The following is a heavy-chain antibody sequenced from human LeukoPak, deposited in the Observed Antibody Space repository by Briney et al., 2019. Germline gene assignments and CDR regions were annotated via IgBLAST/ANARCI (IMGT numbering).Heavy chain of an antibody. CDR2: MNPNSGNT. J-gene: IGHJ3*02. CDR1: GYTFTSYD. D-gene: IGHD3-9*01. Sequence: ASVKVSCKASGYTFTSYDINWVRQATGQGLEWMGWMNPNSGNTGCAQKFQGRVTMTRNTSISTAYMELSSLRSEDTAVYYCARALLRYFDWTLHAFDIWGQGTMVTVSS. CDR3: ARALLRYFDWTLHAFDI. V-gene: IGHV1-8*01.